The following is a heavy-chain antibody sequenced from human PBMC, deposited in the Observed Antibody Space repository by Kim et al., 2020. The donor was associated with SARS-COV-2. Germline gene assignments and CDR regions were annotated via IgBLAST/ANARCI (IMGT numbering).Heavy chain of an antibody. Sequence: ASVKVSCKASGYTVTYYGFTWVRQAPGQGLEWMGWISADSGNTNYAQKLQGRVTMTADTSTSTAYMELRSLKSDDTAVYYCAVGPPGGYSYYGMDVWGQG. V-gene: IGHV1-18*01. D-gene: IGHD3-22*01. CDR3: AVGPPGGYSYYGMDV. CDR1: GYTVTYYG. J-gene: IGHJ6*02. CDR2: ISADSGNT.